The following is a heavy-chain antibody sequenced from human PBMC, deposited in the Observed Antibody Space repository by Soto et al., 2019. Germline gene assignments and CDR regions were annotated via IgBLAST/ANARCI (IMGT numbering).Heavy chain of an antibody. V-gene: IGHV6-1*01. J-gene: IGHJ4*02. CDR1: GGSVSNDSAA. D-gene: IGHD6-19*01. CDR3: ARGAAGSGFDL. Sequence: SQTRSVTRAFSGGSVSNDSAAWNFIRSSPSRGLEWLGRKYYRSNWRHYYAVSVKSRITVNPDTSKNHFSLQLNSVTPDDTAVYYCARGAAGSGFDLWGQGTLVTVSS. CDR2: KYYRSNWRH.